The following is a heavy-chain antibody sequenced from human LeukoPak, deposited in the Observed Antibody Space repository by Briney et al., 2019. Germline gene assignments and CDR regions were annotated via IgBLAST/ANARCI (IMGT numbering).Heavy chain of an antibody. Sequence: ASVKVSCKASGYTFTSCGISWVRQAPGQGLEGMGWISAYNGNTNYAQKLQGRVTMTTDTSTSTAYMELRSLRSDDTAVYYCARYDSSLGYFDYWGQGTLVTVSS. CDR1: GYTFTSCG. CDR2: ISAYNGNT. D-gene: IGHD3-22*01. J-gene: IGHJ4*02. CDR3: ARYDSSLGYFDY. V-gene: IGHV1-18*01.